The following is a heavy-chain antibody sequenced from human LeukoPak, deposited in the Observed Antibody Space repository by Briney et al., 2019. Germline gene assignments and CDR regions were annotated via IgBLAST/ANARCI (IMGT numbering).Heavy chain of an antibody. D-gene: IGHD3-22*01. Sequence: SETLSLTCTVSGGSISSSSYYWGWIRQPPGKGLEWIGSIYYRGSTYYNPSLKSRVTISVDTSKNQFSLKLSSVTAADTAVYYCARADGDSSGYSYYFDYWGQGTLVTVSS. V-gene: IGHV4-39*07. CDR1: GGSISSSSYY. CDR2: IYYRGST. J-gene: IGHJ4*02. CDR3: ARADGDSSGYSYYFDY.